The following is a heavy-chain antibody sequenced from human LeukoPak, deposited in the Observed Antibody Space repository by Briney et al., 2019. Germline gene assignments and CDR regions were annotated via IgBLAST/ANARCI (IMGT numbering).Heavy chain of an antibody. V-gene: IGHV3-23*01. J-gene: IGHJ3*01. CDR2: ISGSGAGT. CDR3: AKVDPSVLGAFDV. Sequence: GGSLRLSCAASGFTFNNYAVSWVRQAPGKGLEWVSLISGSGAGTYYADSVKGRSTMSRDNSKNTLHLQMNSLRAEDTAVYYCAKVDPSVLGAFDVWGQGTMVTVSS. CDR1: GFTFNNYA. D-gene: IGHD2-2*03.